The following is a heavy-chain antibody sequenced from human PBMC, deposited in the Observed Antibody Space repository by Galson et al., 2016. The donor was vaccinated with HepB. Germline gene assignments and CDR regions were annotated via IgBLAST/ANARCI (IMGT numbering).Heavy chain of an antibody. J-gene: IGHJ4*02. CDR3: AKDSYYDFWSGYLFDY. CDR2: ITGSGGSK. V-gene: IGHV3-23*01. CDR1: GFTFSSYA. D-gene: IGHD3-3*01. Sequence: SLRLSCAASGFTFSSYAMSWVRQAPGKGLEWVSGITGSGGSKYYADSVNGRFTISRDNSKNMLYRQMNSLRAEDTAIYYCAKDSYYDFWSGYLFDYWGQGTLVTVSS.